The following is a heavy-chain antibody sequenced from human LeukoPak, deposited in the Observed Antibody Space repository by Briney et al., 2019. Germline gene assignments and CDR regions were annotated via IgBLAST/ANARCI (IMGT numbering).Heavy chain of an antibody. V-gene: IGHV3-53*01. CDR1: GFTVSSNY. CDR2: IYSGGST. CDR3: ARDRHYYDSRDYSYFDY. Sequence: GGSLRLSCAASGFTVSSNYKSWVRQAPGKGLEWVSIIYSGGSTYYADSVKGRFTISRDNSKNTLYLQMNSLRAEDTAVYYCARDRHYYDSRDYSYFDYWGQGTLVTVSS. D-gene: IGHD3-22*01. J-gene: IGHJ4*02.